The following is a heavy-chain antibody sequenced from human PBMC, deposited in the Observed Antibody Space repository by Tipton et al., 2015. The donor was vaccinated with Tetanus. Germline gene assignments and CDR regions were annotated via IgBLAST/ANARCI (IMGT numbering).Heavy chain of an antibody. Sequence: SLRLSCAASGFTFSSYSMNWVRQAPGKGLEWVSYISSSSNTIYYADSLKGRFTISRDNAKNSLYLQMNRLRDEDTAVYYCAREEGSSSWHGRAIKPLGPHYFDYWGQGTLVTVSS. CDR3: AREEGSSSWHGRAIKPLGPHYFDY. J-gene: IGHJ4*02. D-gene: IGHD6-13*01. CDR1: GFTFSSYS. CDR2: ISSSSNTI. V-gene: IGHV3-48*02.